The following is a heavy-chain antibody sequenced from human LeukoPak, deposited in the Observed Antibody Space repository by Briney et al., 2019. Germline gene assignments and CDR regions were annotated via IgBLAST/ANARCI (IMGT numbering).Heavy chain of an antibody. V-gene: IGHV1-18*01. CDR3: ARDHMAARPGWFDA. J-gene: IGHJ5*02. CDR2: ISVYNGDT. Sequence: GASVKVSCKASGYTFRTFGINWVRQAPGQGLEWMGWISVYNGDTKYAQKFQGRVTMTTDTSTNTTYMEVRSLTFDDTAVYYCARDHMAARPGWFDAWGQGTLVTVSA. D-gene: IGHD6-6*01. CDR1: GYTFRTFG.